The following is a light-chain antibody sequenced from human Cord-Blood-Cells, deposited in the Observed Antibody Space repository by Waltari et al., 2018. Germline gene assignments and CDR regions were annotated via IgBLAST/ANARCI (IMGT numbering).Light chain of an antibody. Sequence: QSALTQPPSVSGSPGQSVTIPCTRTSSAAGGYNHVPWYQQHPAKAPKPMIYEVSKRPSGVPDRFSGSKSGNTASLTISGLQAEDEADYYCCSYAGSYTLVFGGGTKLTVL. CDR3: CSYAGSYTLV. J-gene: IGLJ3*02. CDR2: EVS. V-gene: IGLV2-11*01. CDR1: SSAAGGYNH.